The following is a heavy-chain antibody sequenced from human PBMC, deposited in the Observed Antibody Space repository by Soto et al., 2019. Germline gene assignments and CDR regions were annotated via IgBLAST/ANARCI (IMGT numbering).Heavy chain of an antibody. J-gene: IGHJ4*02. V-gene: IGHV4-59*01. CDR1: GGSISSYY. Sequence: PSETLSLTCTVSGGSISSYYWSWIRQPPGKGLEWIGYIYYSGSTNYNPSLKSRVTISVDTSKNQFSLKLSSVTAADTAVYYCARGDDILTGYYGPADYWGQGTLVTVSS. CDR3: ARGDDILTGYYGPADY. D-gene: IGHD3-9*01. CDR2: IYYSGST.